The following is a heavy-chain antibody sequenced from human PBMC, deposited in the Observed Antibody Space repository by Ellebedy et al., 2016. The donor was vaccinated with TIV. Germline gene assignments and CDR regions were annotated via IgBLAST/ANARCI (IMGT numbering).Heavy chain of an antibody. V-gene: IGHV4-59*01. CDR2: IHNSGTT. D-gene: IGHD4-17*01. CDR3: ARGYGDFGSVVIDY. Sequence: SETLSLXXTVSGGSISNYFWSWIRQPPGKGLEWVGYIHNSGTTHYNPSLKSRVTISLDTSENQFSLRLSSVTAADAAVYYCARGYGDFGSVVIDYWGQGTLVTVSS. J-gene: IGHJ4*02. CDR1: GGSISNYF.